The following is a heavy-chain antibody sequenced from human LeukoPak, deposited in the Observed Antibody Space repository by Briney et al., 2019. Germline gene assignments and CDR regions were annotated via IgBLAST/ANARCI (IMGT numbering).Heavy chain of an antibody. D-gene: IGHD2-15*01. CDR3: ATDAVLSGYYYGMDV. V-gene: IGHV1-24*01. J-gene: IGHJ6*02. CDR1: GGTFSSYA. CDR2: FDPEDGET. Sequence: GAPVKVSCKASGGTFSSYAISWVRQVPGKGLEWMGGFDPEDGETIYAQKFQGRVTMTEDTSTDTAYMELSSLRSEDTAVYYCATDAVLSGYYYGMDVWGQGTTVTVSS.